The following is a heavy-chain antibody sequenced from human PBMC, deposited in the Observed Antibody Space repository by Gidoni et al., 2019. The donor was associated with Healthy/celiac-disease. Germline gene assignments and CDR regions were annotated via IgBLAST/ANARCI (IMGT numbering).Heavy chain of an antibody. V-gene: IGHV3-23*01. D-gene: IGHD2-2*01. J-gene: IGHJ6*02. CDR1: GFPFSSFA. CDR2: ISGSGGST. Sequence: EVPLLESGGGLVQPGGSLSLSCAPSGFPFSSFAMSWVRQAPGKGLEWVSAISGSGGSTYYADSVKGRFTISRDNSKNTLYLQMNSLRAEDTAVYYCAKVVPAVKVRYYYYGMDVWGQGTTVTVSS. CDR3: AKVVPAVKVRYYYYGMDV.